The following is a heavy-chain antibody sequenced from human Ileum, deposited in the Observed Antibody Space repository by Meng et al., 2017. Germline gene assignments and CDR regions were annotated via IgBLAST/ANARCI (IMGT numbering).Heavy chain of an antibody. CDR3: AHIFDS. CDR2: MNLGGSP. Sequence: APIQELGPGLVEPSGTPALPCAVSGRSISRSDWWRWVRQPPGKGLEWIAEMNLGGSPNYNPSLKSRVTMSVDKSNDHLSLQLTSVTAADTAVYYCAHIFDSWGQGTLVTVPQ. CDR1: GRSISRSDW. V-gene: IGHV4-4*02. J-gene: IGHJ4*02.